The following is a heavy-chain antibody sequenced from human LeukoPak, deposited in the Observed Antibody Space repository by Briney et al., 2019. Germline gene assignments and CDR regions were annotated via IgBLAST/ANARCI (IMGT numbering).Heavy chain of an antibody. Sequence: GESLKISCKASGYSFTTYWIGWVRQMPGKGLEWMGIIDPSDTDTRYTPSFQGQVTISADKSLTTAYLQWNSLKASDTALYYCARQTAMGRSGDYWGQGTLVTVSS. D-gene: IGHD5-18*01. V-gene: IGHV5-51*01. CDR3: ARQTAMGRSGDY. CDR2: IDPSDTDT. J-gene: IGHJ4*02. CDR1: GYSFTTYW.